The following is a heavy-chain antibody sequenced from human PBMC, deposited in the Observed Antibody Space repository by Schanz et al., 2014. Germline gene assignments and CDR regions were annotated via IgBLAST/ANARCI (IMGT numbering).Heavy chain of an antibody. Sequence: VQLLQSGGALVQPGGSLRLSCSASGFTFSTYAMSWARQTPGKGLEWVSSITTGGNTYYRDSVKGRFIVSRDNSMNTLHLQMDGLRVEDTAVYYCARDAVALVPEYFMDVWGKGTPVTVSS. V-gene: IGHV3-23*01. D-gene: IGHD2-15*01. CDR2: ITTGGNT. CDR1: GFTFSTYA. J-gene: IGHJ6*03. CDR3: ARDAVALVPEYFMDV.